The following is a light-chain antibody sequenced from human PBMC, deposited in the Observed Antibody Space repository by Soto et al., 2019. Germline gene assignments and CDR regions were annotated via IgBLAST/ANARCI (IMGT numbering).Light chain of an antibody. Sequence: EVVMTQSPATLSVSPGERATLSCRASQTVNNNLAWYQEKPGQAPRLIMHAASTRATGIPARFSGSGSGTEFTLTISSLQSEDFAVYYCQQYYSTPLTFGGGTKVDIK. V-gene: IGKV3D-15*01. CDR2: AAS. CDR3: QQYYSTPLT. J-gene: IGKJ4*01. CDR1: QTVNNN.